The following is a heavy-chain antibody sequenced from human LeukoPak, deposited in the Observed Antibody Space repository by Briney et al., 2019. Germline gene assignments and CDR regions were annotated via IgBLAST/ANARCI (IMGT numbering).Heavy chain of an antibody. CDR3: ARGPSQLASKWGDY. CDR1: GFTFSNYD. J-gene: IGHJ4*02. Sequence: GGSLRLSCAASGFTFSNYDMHWVRQAPGKGLEWVAGIWYDGSNTYYAGSVKGRFTISRDNSKNTLYLQMNSLRAEDTAVYYCARGPSQLASKWGDYWGQGTLVTVSS. V-gene: IGHV3-33*01. CDR2: IWYDGSNT. D-gene: IGHD7-27*01.